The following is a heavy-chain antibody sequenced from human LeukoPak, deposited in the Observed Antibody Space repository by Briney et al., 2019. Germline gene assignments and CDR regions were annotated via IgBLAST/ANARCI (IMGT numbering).Heavy chain of an antibody. CDR1: GFTLSYYW. Sequence: PGGSLRLSCAASGFTLSYYWMSWVRQAPGKGLEWVANIKQDGSEKNYVDSVKGRFTISRDNAKNSLYLQMNSLRAKDTAVYYCARDRGGHSYWGQGTLVTVSS. V-gene: IGHV3-7*01. J-gene: IGHJ4*02. CDR3: ARDRGGHSY. CDR2: IKQDGSEK.